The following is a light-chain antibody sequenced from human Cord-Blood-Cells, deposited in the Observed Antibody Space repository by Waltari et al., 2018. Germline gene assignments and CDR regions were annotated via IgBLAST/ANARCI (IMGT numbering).Light chain of an antibody. J-gene: IGLJ3*02. V-gene: IGLV2-8*01. CDR1: SRDRGGYKH. CDR3: SSYAGSNNWV. Sequence: QSALNQPPPASGSPGTSVTLSCTGTSRDRGGYKHCSWYQQHPGKAPKLMIYEVSKRPSGVPDRFSGSKSGNTASLTVSGLQAEDEADYYCSSYAGSNNWVFGGGTKLTVL. CDR2: EVS.